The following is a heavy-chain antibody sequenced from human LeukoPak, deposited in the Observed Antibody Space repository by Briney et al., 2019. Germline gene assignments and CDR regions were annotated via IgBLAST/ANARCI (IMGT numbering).Heavy chain of an antibody. CDR3: ARDPAYGALDY. Sequence: PGGSLVLSCVASGFAFSSSYMTWVRQAPGKGPEWVANINPDGTQKGYVDSVKGRFTVSRDNAKTSLYLQMNSLRAEDTAVYYCARDPAYGALDYWGQGTLVTVSS. CDR1: GFAFSSSY. V-gene: IGHV3-7*01. J-gene: IGHJ4*02. CDR2: INPDGTQK. D-gene: IGHD4-17*01.